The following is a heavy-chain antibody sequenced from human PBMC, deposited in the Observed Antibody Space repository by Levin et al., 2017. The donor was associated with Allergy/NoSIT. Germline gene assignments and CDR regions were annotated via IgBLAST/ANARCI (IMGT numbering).Heavy chain of an antibody. Sequence: GESLKISCKGSGYIFTTLWIHWVRQMPGSGLDWMGTINPGDSETRYSPSSQGQVTISVDKSINTAYLQWSNLTASDTAMYYCARAPTAQGSDSWGQGTLVTVSS. CDR3: ARAPTAQGSDS. CDR2: INPGDSET. J-gene: IGHJ4*02. V-gene: IGHV5-51*01. D-gene: IGHD2-21*02. CDR1: GYIFTTLW.